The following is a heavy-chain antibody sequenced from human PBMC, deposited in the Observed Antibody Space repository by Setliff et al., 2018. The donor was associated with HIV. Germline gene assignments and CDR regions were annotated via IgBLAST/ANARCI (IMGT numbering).Heavy chain of an antibody. Sequence: SGPTLVNPTQTLTLACTFSGFSLSTSGMCVSWIRQPPGKALEWLARIDWDDDKFYSTSLKTRLTISKDTSKKQVVLTMTNMDPVDTATYYCARTRVAAAGVGFDIWGQGTMVTVSS. CDR2: IDWDDDK. CDR1: GFSLSTSGMC. V-gene: IGHV2-70*17. CDR3: ARTRVAAAGVGFDI. D-gene: IGHD6-13*01. J-gene: IGHJ3*02.